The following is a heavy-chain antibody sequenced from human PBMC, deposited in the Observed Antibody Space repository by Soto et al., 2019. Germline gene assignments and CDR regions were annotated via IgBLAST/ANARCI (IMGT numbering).Heavy chain of an antibody. CDR3: ARAYYDILTGYYRSYYFDY. J-gene: IGHJ4*02. V-gene: IGHV3-7*01. CDR1: GFTFSSYW. CDR2: IKQDGSEK. Sequence: EVQLVESGGGLVQPGGSLRLSCAASGFTFSSYWMSWVRQAPGKGLEWVANIKQDGSEKYYVDSVKGRFTISRDNAKKSLYLQMNSLRAEDTAVYYCARAYYDILTGYYRSYYFDYWGQGTLVTVSS. D-gene: IGHD3-9*01.